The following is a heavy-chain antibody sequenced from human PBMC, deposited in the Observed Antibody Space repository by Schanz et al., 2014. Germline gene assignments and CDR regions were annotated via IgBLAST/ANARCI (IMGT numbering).Heavy chain of an antibody. CDR2: ISASGGTT. J-gene: IGHJ5*01. D-gene: IGHD2-15*01. V-gene: IGHV3-23*01. CDR3: AKTPREYCNYDNCPNWFDS. Sequence: EMQLLESGGGLIQPGGSLRLSCAASGFTFSTHAMSWVRQAPGKGLEWVSAISASGGTTYYADSVKGRFTISRDNSKNTLYLQMNSLRAEDTAVYYCAKTPREYCNYDNCPNWFDSWGQGTLVTASS. CDR1: GFTFSTHA.